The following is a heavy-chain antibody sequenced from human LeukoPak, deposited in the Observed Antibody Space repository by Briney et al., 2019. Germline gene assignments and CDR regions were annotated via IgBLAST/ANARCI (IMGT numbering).Heavy chain of an antibody. CDR3: ARRLPIDY. D-gene: IGHD2-15*01. J-gene: IGHJ4*02. CDR2: IYSGGNT. V-gene: IGHV3-53*01. Sequence: PGGSLRLSCAASGFTVSSNYMSWVRQAPGKGLEWVSVIYSGGNTYYAESVKGRFTISRDNSKNTLYLQTNSLRAEDTAVYYCARRLPIDYWGQGTLVTVSP. CDR1: GFTVSSNY.